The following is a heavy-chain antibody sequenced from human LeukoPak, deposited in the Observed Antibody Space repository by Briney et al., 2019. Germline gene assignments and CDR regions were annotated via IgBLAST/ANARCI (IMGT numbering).Heavy chain of an antibody. CDR3: SKAYSSSWYYFDY. CDR1: GFSISSYA. D-gene: IGHD6-13*01. Sequence: GGSLRLSCAASGFSISSYALAWVRQTPGKGLEWVSAVTGGGDGTHYVDSVKGRFTISRDNSKNTLYLQMNSLRAEDTAVYYCSKAYSSSWYYFDYWGQGTLVTVSS. J-gene: IGHJ4*02. CDR2: VTGGGDGT. V-gene: IGHV3-23*01.